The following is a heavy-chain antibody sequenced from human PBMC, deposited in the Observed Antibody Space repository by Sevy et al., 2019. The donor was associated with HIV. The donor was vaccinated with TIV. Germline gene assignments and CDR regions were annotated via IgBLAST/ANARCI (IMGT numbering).Heavy chain of an antibody. CDR1: GGTLSSYV. CDR2: IIPILDIT. V-gene: IGHV1-69*10. CDR3: ARGEDRGAAGFFEY. Sequence: ASVKVSCKASGGTLSSYVISWVRQAPGQGLEWMGGIIPILDITNYAQRFQGRVTITADESTSTAYMELSRLRSEDTAVYYCARGEDRGAAGFFEYWGQGTLVTVSS. J-gene: IGHJ4*02. D-gene: IGHD6-13*01.